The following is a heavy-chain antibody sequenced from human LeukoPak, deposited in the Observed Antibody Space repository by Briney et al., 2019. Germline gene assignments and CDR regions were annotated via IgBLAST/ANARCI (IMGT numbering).Heavy chain of an antibody. J-gene: IGHJ4*02. D-gene: IGHD3-22*01. CDR2: INHSGST. CDR1: GGSFSGYY. Sequence: SETLSLTCAVYGGSFSGYYWSWIRQPPGKGLEWIGEINHSGSTYYNPSPKSRVTISVDTSKNQFSLKLSSVTAADTAVYYCARDDSSGYYVDYWGQGTLVTVSS. V-gene: IGHV4-34*01. CDR3: ARDDSSGYYVDY.